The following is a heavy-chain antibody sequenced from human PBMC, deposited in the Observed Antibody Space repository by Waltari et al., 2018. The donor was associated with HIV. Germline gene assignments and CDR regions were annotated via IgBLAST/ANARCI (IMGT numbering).Heavy chain of an antibody. CDR2: SYYIGSP. CDR3: ARHALGVGAASWDFDL. Sequence: QLQLQESGPGLVKLSETLPPTCTVPGGSVSRSGYFWGWLRQPPGKGRGWVGSSYYIGSPSYNPSLKSPVTMSVDTFKNQFSLVVTSVTAADTSVYYCARHALGVGAASWDFDLWGRGTLVTVSS. CDR1: GGSVSRSGYF. J-gene: IGHJ2*01. D-gene: IGHD1-26*01. V-gene: IGHV4-39*01.